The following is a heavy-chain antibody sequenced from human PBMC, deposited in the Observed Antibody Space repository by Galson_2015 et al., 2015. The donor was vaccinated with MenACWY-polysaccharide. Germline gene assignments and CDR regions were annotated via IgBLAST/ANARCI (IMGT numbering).Heavy chain of an antibody. CDR3: AKVGYSGDWSFFDY. CDR2: IISTGAVT. V-gene: IGHV3-23*01. CDR1: GFTFSNYA. Sequence: SLRLSCAASGFTFSNYAMSWVRQAPGKGLEWVSVIISTGAVTYHADSVKGRFTISRDNSKNTLYLQMNSLRVEDTAVYYCAKVGYSGDWSFFDYWGQGTLVTVSS. J-gene: IGHJ4*02. D-gene: IGHD6-19*01.